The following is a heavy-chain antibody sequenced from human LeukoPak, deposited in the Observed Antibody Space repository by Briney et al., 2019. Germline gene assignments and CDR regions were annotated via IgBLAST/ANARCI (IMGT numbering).Heavy chain of an antibody. CDR2: ISSSSSYI. Sequence: GGSLRLSCAASGFTFSSYGMHWVRQAPGKGLEWVSSISSSSSYIYYADSVKGRFTISRDNAKNTLYLQMNSLRAEDTAVYYCAKGDSSGWPGANFDYWGQGTLVTVSS. D-gene: IGHD6-19*01. CDR1: GFTFSSYG. CDR3: AKGDSSGWPGANFDY. V-gene: IGHV3-21*01. J-gene: IGHJ4*02.